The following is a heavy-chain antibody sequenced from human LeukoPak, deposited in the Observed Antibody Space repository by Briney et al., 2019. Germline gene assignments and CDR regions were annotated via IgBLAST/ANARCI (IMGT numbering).Heavy chain of an antibody. D-gene: IGHD3-9*01. CDR2: IIPIVGVT. CDR3: VRSWGTYVDVLSEQFYYGMDV. CDR1: GDKFSAYV. Sequence: ASVKVSCKASGDKFSAYVFTWVRQAPGQGLEWMGRIIPIVGVTKYAQRVQGRITITADISTTTAYMELTSLRSGDPAVYYCVRSWGTYVDVLSEQFYYGMDVWGQGTTVTVSS. V-gene: IGHV1-69*04. J-gene: IGHJ6*02.